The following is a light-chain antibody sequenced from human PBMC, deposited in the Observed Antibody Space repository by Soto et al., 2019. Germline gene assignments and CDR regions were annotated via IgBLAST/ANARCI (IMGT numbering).Light chain of an antibody. CDR3: QSYDSSLSGVV. Sequence: QSVLTQPPSVSGAPGQRVTISCTGSSSNIGAGYDVHWYQQLPGTAPKLLIYGNSNRPSAVPDRFSGSKSGTSASLAITGLQAEDEADHYCQSYDSSLSGVVFGGGTKVTVL. CDR2: GNS. V-gene: IGLV1-40*01. CDR1: SSNIGAGYD. J-gene: IGLJ2*01.